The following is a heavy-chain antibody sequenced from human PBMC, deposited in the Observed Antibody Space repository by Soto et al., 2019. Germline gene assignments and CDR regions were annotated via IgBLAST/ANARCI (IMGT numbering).Heavy chain of an antibody. D-gene: IGHD2-2*01. V-gene: IGHV3-48*01. CDR2: ISSSSSTI. CDR1: GFTFSSYS. CDR3: ARVRWYQLLLFDY. J-gene: IGHJ4*02. Sequence: GGSLRLSCAASGFTFSSYSMNWVRQAPGKGLEWVSYISSSSSTIYYADSVKGRFTISRDNAKNSLYLQMNSLRAEDTAVYYCARVRWYQLLLFDYWGQGTLVTVSS.